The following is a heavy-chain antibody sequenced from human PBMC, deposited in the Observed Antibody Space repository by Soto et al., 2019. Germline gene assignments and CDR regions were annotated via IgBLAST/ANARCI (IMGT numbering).Heavy chain of an antibody. CDR2: ISSSSSYI. Sequence: GGSLRLSCAASGFTFSSYSMNWVRQAPGKGLEWVSSISSSSSYIYYADSVKGRFTISRDNAKNSLYLQMNSLRAEDTAVYYCAREPIGDNRDQGGDYWGQGTLVTVSS. V-gene: IGHV3-21*01. J-gene: IGHJ4*02. CDR1: GFTFSSYS. D-gene: IGHD1-26*01. CDR3: AREPIGDNRDQGGDY.